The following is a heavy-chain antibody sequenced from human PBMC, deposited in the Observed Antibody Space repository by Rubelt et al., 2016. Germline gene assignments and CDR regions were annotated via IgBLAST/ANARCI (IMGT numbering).Heavy chain of an antibody. V-gene: IGHV4-39*01. CDR1: GGSIGRSNSY. Sequence: QVQLQESGPGLVKPSETLSLTCIVFGGSIGRSNSYWSWIRQPPGRGLEWIGSMYYSGSTYYNPSLKSRLTISVDTSKNQFSLKLSSVTAADTAVYYCARQPTDSYCTGGGCHSHFDSWGQGTLVTVSS. CDR3: ARQPTDSYCTGGGCHSHFDS. D-gene: IGHD2-15*01. CDR2: MYYSGST. J-gene: IGHJ4*02.